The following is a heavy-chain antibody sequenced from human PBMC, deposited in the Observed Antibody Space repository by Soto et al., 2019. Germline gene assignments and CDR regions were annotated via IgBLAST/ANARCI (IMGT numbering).Heavy chain of an antibody. V-gene: IGHV3-72*01. CDR3: TRGAGEHQKLEGYYYGLDV. J-gene: IGHJ6*02. CDR2: TRNKANSYTT. Sequence: AGGSLRLSCAASGFTLSDHYMDWVRQAPGKGLEWVGRTRNKANSYTTEYAASVKGRFTISRDDSENSLCLQMNSLKTDDTAVYYCTRGAGEHQKLEGYYYGLDVWGLGTTVTVSS. D-gene: IGHD7-27*01. CDR1: GFTLSDHY.